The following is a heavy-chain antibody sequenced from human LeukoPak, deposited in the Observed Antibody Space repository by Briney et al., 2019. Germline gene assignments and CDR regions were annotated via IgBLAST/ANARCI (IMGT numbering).Heavy chain of an antibody. CDR1: GFTFSSYD. CDR3: AKVPSYDFSAEYFHH. J-gene: IGHJ1*01. D-gene: IGHD3-3*01. CDR2: ISYDGSNK. V-gene: IGHV3-30*18. Sequence: GGSLRLSCAASGFTFSSYDMHWVRQAPGKGLEWVAVISYDGSNKYYADSVKGRFTISRDNSKNTLYLQMNSLRAEDTAVYYCAKVPSYDFSAEYFHHWGQGTLVTVSS.